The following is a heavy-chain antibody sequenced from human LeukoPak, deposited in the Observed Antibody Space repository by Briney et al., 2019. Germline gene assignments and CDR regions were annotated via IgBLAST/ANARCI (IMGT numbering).Heavy chain of an antibody. CDR2: FDPEDGET. V-gene: IGHV1-24*01. CDR1: GYTLTELS. Sequence: WASVKVSCKVSGYTLTELSMHWVRQAPGKGLEWMGGFDPEDGETIYAQKFQGRVTMTEDTSTDTAYMELSSLRSEDTAVYYCATVGYYYGSGSNYGMDVWGQGTTVTVSS. D-gene: IGHD3-10*01. J-gene: IGHJ6*02. CDR3: ATVGYYYGSGSNYGMDV.